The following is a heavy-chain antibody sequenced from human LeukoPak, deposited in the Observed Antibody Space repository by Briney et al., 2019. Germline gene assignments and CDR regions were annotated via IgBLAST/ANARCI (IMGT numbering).Heavy chain of an antibody. Sequence: ASVKVSCKASGYTFTSYYIHWVRQAPGQGLDWMGIINPSGGSTSYAQKFQGRVTMTRDMSTSTVYMELSSLRSEDTAVYYCATTIVEYSSSSYRVWFDPWGQGTLVTVSS. D-gene: IGHD6-6*01. CDR1: GYTFTSYY. CDR2: INPSGGST. J-gene: IGHJ5*02. V-gene: IGHV1-46*01. CDR3: ATTIVEYSSSSYRVWFDP.